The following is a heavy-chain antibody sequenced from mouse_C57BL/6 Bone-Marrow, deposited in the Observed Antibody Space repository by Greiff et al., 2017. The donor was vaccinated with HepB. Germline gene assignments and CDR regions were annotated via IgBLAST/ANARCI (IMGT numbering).Heavy chain of an antibody. CDR1: GFSLTSYG. CDR3: AKKDDGYYSFAY. V-gene: IGHV2-4*01. Sequence: QVQLQQSGPGLVQPSQSLSITCTVSGFSLTSYGVHWVRQPPGKGLEWLGVIWSGGSTDYNAAFISRLSISKDNSKSQVFFKMNILQADDTAIYYCAKKDDGYYSFAYWGQGTLVTVSA. CDR2: IWSGGST. D-gene: IGHD2-3*01. J-gene: IGHJ3*01.